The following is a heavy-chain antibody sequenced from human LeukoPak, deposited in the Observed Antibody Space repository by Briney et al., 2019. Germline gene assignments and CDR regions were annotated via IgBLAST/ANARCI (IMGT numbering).Heavy chain of an antibody. J-gene: IGHJ4*02. Sequence: GRTPRLPCTPSGFTFCDYAMSWVRQAPGKGLEWGGFIRSKRYGETTEYAASVKGRFTISRDDSKSIAYLPMSSLKTEDTAVYYCSRELRYSYGQYYFDFWGQGTLVTVSS. V-gene: IGHV3-49*04. CDR2: IRSKRYGETT. CDR3: SRELRYSYGQYYFDF. CDR1: GFTFCDYA. D-gene: IGHD5-18*01.